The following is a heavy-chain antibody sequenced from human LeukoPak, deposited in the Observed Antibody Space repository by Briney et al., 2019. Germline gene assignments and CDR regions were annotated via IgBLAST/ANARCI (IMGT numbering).Heavy chain of an antibody. V-gene: IGHV4-59*08. CDR3: ARRRVDGYTDY. Sequence: SETLSLTCTVSGGSISSYYWSWIRQPPGKGLEWIGYIYYSGSTNYNPSLKSRVTISVDMSKNQFSLKLTSVTAADTAVYYCARRRVDGYTDYWGQRTLVTVSS. J-gene: IGHJ4*02. CDR1: GGSISSYY. CDR2: IYYSGST. D-gene: IGHD5-24*01.